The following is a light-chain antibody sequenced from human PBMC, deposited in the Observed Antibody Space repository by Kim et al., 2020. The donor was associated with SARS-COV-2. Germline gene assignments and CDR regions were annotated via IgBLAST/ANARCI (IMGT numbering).Light chain of an antibody. J-gene: IGLJ3*02. CDR1: RGHSSYA. CDR2: LNSDGSH. V-gene: IGLV4-69*01. CDR3: QNWGTGIG. Sequence: QLVLTQSPSASASLGASVKLTCTLSRGHSSYAIAWHQQQPEKGPRYLMKLNSDGSHSKGDGIPDRFSGSSSGAERYLTISSLQSEDEADYYCQNWGTGIGFGGGTQLTVL.